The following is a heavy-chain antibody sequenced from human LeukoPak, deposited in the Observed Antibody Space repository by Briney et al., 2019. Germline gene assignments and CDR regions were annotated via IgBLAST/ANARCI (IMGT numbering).Heavy chain of an antibody. J-gene: IGHJ5*02. D-gene: IGHD3-3*01. CDR2: INPSGGST. CDR3: ASAPGGFWSGYSDNWFDP. V-gene: IGHV1-46*01. Sequence: ASVKVSCKASGYTFTSYYMHWVRQAPGQGLEWMGIINPSGGSTSYAQKFQGRVTMTRDTSTSTVYMELSSLRSEDTAVHYCASAPGGFWSGYSDNWFDPWGQGTLVTVSS. CDR1: GYTFTSYY.